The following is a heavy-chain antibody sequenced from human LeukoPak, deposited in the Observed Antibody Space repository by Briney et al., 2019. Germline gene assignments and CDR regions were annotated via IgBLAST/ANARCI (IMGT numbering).Heavy chain of an antibody. CDR3: ARDHSPDTATVYYYYGMDV. CDR1: GFTFSSYG. CDR2: IWYDGSNK. J-gene: IGHJ6*02. Sequence: PGGSLRLSCAASGFTFSSYGMHWVRQAPGKGLEWVAVIWYDGSNKYYADSVKGRFTISRDNSKNTLYLQMNSLRAEDTAVYYCARDHSPDTATVYYYYGMDVWGQGTTVTVSS. V-gene: IGHV3-33*01. D-gene: IGHD5-18*01.